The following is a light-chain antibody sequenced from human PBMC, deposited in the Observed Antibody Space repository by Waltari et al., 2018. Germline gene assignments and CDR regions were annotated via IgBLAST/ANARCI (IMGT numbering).Light chain of an antibody. CDR2: SNN. CDR3: SSRDSSGEVV. CDR1: SLRDSS. Sequence: SSELTQAPAVSVALGQTVRITCQGDSLRDSSAVWYQQKPRQAPVLVMYSNNNRPSGSPDRFSGSSSGKTGSLTITGAQAEDEADYHCSSRDSSGEVVFGGGTKLTVL. V-gene: IGLV3-19*01. J-gene: IGLJ3*02.